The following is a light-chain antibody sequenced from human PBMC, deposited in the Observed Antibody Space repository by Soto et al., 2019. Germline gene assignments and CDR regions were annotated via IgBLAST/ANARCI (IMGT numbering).Light chain of an antibody. Sequence: QSVLTQPPSVSGTPGQRVIISCSGSSSNVRSNTVNWYQQLPGTAPKLLIYNHNERPSGVPDRFSGSKSGTSASLAISGLQSEDEADYYCAALDDNLQSYVFGTGTKLTVL. CDR3: AALDDNLQSYV. V-gene: IGLV1-44*01. J-gene: IGLJ1*01. CDR1: SSNVRSNT. CDR2: NHN.